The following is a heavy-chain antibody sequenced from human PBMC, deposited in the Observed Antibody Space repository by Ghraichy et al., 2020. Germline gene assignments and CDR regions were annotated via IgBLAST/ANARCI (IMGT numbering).Heavy chain of an antibody. CDR3: AREVGGGTWVIAASNYYHMDV. D-gene: IGHD6-13*01. CDR1: GYTFSDYF. J-gene: IGHJ6*02. Sequence: ASVKVSCKASGYTFSDYFMHWVRQAPGQGLEWMGQINPKSGGTNYAQKFQGRVTLTRDTSISTAYMEVSRLTSDDTAVYYCAREVGGGTWVIAASNYYHMDVWGQGTTVTVSS. V-gene: IGHV1-2*06. CDR2: INPKSGGT.